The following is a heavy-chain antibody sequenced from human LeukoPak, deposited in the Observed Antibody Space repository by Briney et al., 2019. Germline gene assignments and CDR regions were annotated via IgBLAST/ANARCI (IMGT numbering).Heavy chain of an antibody. Sequence: ASVKVSCKASGYTFTSYGNSLVRQAPGQGLEWMGWISAYNGNTNYAQKLQGRVTMTTGTSTSTAYMELRSLRSDDTAVYYCARVGYCSSTSCYGRVWFDPWGQGTLVTVSS. CDR2: ISAYNGNT. J-gene: IGHJ5*02. CDR1: GYTFTSYG. D-gene: IGHD2-2*01. V-gene: IGHV1-18*01. CDR3: ARVGYCSSTSCYGRVWFDP.